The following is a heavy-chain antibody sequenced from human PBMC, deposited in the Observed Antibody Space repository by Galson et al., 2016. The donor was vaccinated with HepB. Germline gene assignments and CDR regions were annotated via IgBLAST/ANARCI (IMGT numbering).Heavy chain of an antibody. CDR2: ISASGGST. CDR1: GFTFSSYA. CDR3: ARDRGRGYSYGYPDY. V-gene: IGHV3-23*01. D-gene: IGHD5-18*01. J-gene: IGHJ4*02. Sequence: SLRLSCAASGFTFSSYAMSWVRQAPGKGLEWVSAISASGGSTHYTDSVKGRFTISRDNSKNTLYLQMNSLRAEDTAVYYCARDRGRGYSYGYPDYWGQGSLVTVSS.